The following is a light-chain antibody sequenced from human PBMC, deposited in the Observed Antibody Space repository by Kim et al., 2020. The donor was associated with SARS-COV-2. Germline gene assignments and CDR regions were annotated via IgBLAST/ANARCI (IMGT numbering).Light chain of an antibody. J-gene: IGLJ2*01. Sequence: GRSITISCTDTCSDVGGYNDVSWYQQHPGKAPKHMIYVVSKRPSGVSNRFSRSKSGNTTSLTISGLQAEDEADYYCSSYTSSSTLVFGGGTQLTVL. V-gene: IGLV2-14*01. CDR2: VVS. CDR1: CSDVGGYND. CDR3: SSYTSSSTLV.